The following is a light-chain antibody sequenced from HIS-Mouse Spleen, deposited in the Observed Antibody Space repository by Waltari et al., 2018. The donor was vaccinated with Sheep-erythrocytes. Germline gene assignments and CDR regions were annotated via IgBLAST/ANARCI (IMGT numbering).Light chain of an antibody. CDR3: CSYAGSYNHV. CDR2: DVS. V-gene: IGLV2-11*01. J-gene: IGLJ1*01. CDR1: SSDVGGYND. Sequence: QSALTQPRSVSGSPGQSVTISCTGTSSDVGGYNDVSWYQQHPGKAPKLMIYDVSKRPSGVPGRFSGSKSGNTASLTIFGLQAEDEADYYCCSYAGSYNHVFATGTKVTVL.